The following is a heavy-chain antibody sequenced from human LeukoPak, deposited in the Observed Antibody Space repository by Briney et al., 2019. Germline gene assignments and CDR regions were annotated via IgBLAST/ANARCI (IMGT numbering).Heavy chain of an antibody. Sequence: GGSLRLSCVASGFSFTTHAMGWVRQAPGKGLEWVSHISGSGGSTKYSGSVKGRFTISRDNSKNTLYLQMNSLRAEDTAVYYCASGSGSTPGDYWGQGTLVTVSS. CDR2: ISGSGGST. CDR3: ASGSGSTPGDY. J-gene: IGHJ4*02. D-gene: IGHD1-26*01. V-gene: IGHV3-23*01. CDR1: GFSFTTHA.